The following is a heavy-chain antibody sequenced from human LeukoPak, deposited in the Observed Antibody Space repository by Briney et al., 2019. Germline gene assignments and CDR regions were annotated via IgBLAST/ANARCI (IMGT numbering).Heavy chain of an antibody. Sequence: PGGSLRLSCAASGFTFSSYGMHWVRQAPGKGLEGVAFIRYDGSKKDYVDSVKGRFTISRDNSNNTVYLQMNSLSAGDTAVYYCAKDSFFDYNWGSHRYGAFDFWGQGTIVTVAS. CDR1: GFTFSSYG. V-gene: IGHV3-30*02. CDR2: IRYDGSKK. J-gene: IGHJ3*01. D-gene: IGHD3-16*02. CDR3: AKDSFFDYNWGSHRYGAFDF.